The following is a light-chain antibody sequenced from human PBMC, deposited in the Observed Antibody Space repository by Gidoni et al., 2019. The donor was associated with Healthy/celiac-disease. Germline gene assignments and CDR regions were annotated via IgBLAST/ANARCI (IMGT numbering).Light chain of an antibody. CDR2: DVS. V-gene: IGLV2-11*01. CDR3: CSYAGSYTWV. Sequence: QSALTQPRSVSGSPGQSVTISCTGTSSDVVGYNYVSWYQQHPGKAPKLMIYDVSKRPSGVPDRFSGSKPGNTASRTISGLQAEDEADYYCCSYAGSYTWVFGGGTKLTVL. CDR1: SSDVVGYNY. J-gene: IGLJ3*02.